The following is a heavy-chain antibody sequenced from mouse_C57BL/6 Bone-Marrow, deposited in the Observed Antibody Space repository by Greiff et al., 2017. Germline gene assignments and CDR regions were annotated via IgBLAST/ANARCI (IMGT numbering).Heavy chain of an antibody. CDR2: ILPGSGST. J-gene: IGHJ4*01. CDR1: GYTFTGYW. V-gene: IGHV1-9*01. Sequence: QVQLQQSGAELMKPGASVKLSCKATGYTFTGYWIEWVKQRPGHGLEWIGEILPGSGSTNYNEKFKGKATFTADTSSNTAYMQLSSLTTEDSAIYYCSALWTTVVATSPYAMDYWGQGTSVTVSS. D-gene: IGHD1-1*01. CDR3: SALWTTVVATSPYAMDY.